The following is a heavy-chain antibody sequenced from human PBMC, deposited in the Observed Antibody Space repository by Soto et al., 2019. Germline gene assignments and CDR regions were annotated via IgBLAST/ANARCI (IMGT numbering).Heavy chain of an antibody. J-gene: IGHJ4*02. CDR1: GFTFSSYA. CDR2: ITGSAGYT. D-gene: IGHD5-12*01. Sequence: EVQLLESGGGLVQPGGSLRLSCAASGFTFSSYAMSWVRQAPGKGLEWVSTITGSAGYTYYADSVKGRFTMSRDNSKNTLYLQMNSLRAEDTAVYYCAPRRDGYNCFDYWGQGTLVTVSS. V-gene: IGHV3-23*01. CDR3: APRRDGYNCFDY.